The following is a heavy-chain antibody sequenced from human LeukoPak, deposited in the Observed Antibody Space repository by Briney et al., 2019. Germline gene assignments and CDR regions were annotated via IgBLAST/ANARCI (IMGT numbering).Heavy chain of an antibody. V-gene: IGHV3-7*01. Sequence: GGSLRLSCAASGFTFSSYWMSWVRQAPGKGLEWVANIKQDGSEKYYVDSVKGRFTISRDNAKNSLYLQMNSLRAEDTAVYYCARALYSLAAAGTNYWGQGTLVTVSS. J-gene: IGHJ4*02. CDR1: GFTFSSYW. CDR3: ARALYSLAAAGTNY. D-gene: IGHD6-13*01. CDR2: IKQDGSEK.